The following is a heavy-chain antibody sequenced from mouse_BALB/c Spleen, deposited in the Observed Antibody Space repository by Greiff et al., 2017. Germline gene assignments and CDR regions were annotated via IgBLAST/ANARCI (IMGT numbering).Heavy chain of an antibody. CDR1: GFTFSDYY. CDR2: ISDGGSYT. Sequence: EVQLQESGGGLVKPGGSLKLSCAASGFTFSDYYMYWVRQTPEKRLEWVATISDGGSYTYYPDSVKGRFTISRDNAKNNLYLQMSSLKSEDTAMYYCARDPLWGQGTSVTVSS. V-gene: IGHV5-4*02. CDR3: ARDPL. J-gene: IGHJ4*01.